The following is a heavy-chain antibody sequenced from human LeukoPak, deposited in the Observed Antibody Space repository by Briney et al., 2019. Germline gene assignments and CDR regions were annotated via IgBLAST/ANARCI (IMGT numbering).Heavy chain of an antibody. CDR1: GFTLSSRW. CDR3: ATYDSWSGYNIAY. D-gene: IGHD3-3*01. V-gene: IGHV3-7*03. CDR2: INRDGSEK. Sequence: GGSLRLSCVVSGFTLSSRWMMWVRQAPGEGLEWMTNINRDGSEKNYVDSVKGRFTITRDNAENSLYQQMNSLKVEDSAIYYCATYDSWSGYNIAYWGQGTLVTVSS. J-gene: IGHJ4*02.